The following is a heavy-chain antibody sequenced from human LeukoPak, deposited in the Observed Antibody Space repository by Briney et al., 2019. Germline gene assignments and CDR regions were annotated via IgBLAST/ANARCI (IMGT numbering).Heavy chain of an antibody. Sequence: ASVKVSCKASGGTFSSYTISWVRQAPGQGLEWMGRIIPILGIANYAQKFQGRVTITADKSTSTAYTELSSLRSEDTAVYYCARDYGGNARFDPWGQGTLVTVSS. CDR3: ARDYGGNARFDP. V-gene: IGHV1-69*04. J-gene: IGHJ5*02. CDR2: IIPILGIA. CDR1: GGTFSSYT. D-gene: IGHD4-23*01.